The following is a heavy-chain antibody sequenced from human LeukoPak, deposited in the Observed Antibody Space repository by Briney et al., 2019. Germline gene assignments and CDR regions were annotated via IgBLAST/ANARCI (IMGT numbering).Heavy chain of an antibody. CDR3: ARGVREVAATMIYYMDV. Sequence: GGSVRLSCAASGFTFSSYSMNWVRQAPGKGLEWVSYISSSGSTIYYADSVKGRFTISRDNAKNSLYLQMNSLRAEDTAVYYCARGVREVAATMIYYMDVWGKGTTVTVSS. CDR2: ISSSGSTI. V-gene: IGHV3-48*04. CDR1: GFTFSSYS. D-gene: IGHD2-15*01. J-gene: IGHJ6*03.